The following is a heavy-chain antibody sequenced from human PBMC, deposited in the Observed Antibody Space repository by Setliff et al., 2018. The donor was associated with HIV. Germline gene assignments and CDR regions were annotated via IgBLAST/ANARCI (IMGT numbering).Heavy chain of an antibody. D-gene: IGHD3-22*01. CDR3: ARGRNYDSSGYGDYYYYMDV. V-gene: IGHV1-69*13. J-gene: IGHJ6*03. CDR1: GGTFSSYP. CDR2: ISPIFGTT. Sequence: ASVKVSCKASGGTFSSYPISWVRQAPGQGLEWMGGISPIFGTTHYAQKFQGRVTVTAEESTSTAYMQLSSLRSDDTSVYYCARGRNYDSSGYGDYYYYMDVWGKGTTVTVSS.